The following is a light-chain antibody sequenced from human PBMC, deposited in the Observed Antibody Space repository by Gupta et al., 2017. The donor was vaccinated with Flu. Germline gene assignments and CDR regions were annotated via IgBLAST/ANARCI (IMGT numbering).Light chain of an antibody. CDR1: QSVRSY. Sequence: ATLSLSPGERATRSCRARQSVRSYLAWYQQKPGQAPRLLIYDASNRDTGIEARFSGSGSGKDFTLTISSREQEEFAGYYCQQRSNWPPITFGQGTRLEIK. V-gene: IGKV3-11*01. J-gene: IGKJ5*01. CDR3: QQRSNWPPIT. CDR2: DAS.